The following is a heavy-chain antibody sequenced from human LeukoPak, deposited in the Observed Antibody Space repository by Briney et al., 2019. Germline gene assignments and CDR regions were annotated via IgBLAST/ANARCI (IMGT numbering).Heavy chain of an antibody. V-gene: IGHV3-48*01. CDR1: GFTFSSYS. J-gene: IGHJ4*02. CDR2: ISSSSTI. CDR3: AREAWGCDY. D-gene: IGHD7-27*01. Sequence: GGSLRLSCAASGFTFSSYSMNWVRQAPGKGLEWVSYISSSSTIYYADSVKGRFTISRDNAKNSLYLQMNSLRAEDTAVYYCAREAWGCDYWGQGTLVTVSS.